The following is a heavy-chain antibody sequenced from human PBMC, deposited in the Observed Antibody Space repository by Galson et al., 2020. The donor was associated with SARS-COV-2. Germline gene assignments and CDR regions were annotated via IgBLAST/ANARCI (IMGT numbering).Heavy chain of an antibody. Sequence: GESLKISCKGSGYSFTSYWIGWVRQMPGKGLEWMGIIYPGDSDTRYSPSFQGQVTISADKSISTAYLQWSSLKASDTAMYYCARHPSRGSGSLFYFDYWGQGTLVTVSS. CDR1: GYSFTSYW. J-gene: IGHJ4*02. CDR3: ARHPSRGSGSLFYFDY. D-gene: IGHD3-10*01. V-gene: IGHV5-51*01. CDR2: IYPGDSDT.